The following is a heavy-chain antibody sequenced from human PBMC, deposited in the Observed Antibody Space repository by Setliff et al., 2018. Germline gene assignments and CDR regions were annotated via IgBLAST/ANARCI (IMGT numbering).Heavy chain of an antibody. V-gene: IGHV3-7*01. J-gene: IGHJ4*02. D-gene: IGHD3-10*01. CDR2: INQDGSTP. CDR1: GFTFNFFW. Sequence: GGSLRLSCAASGFTFNFFWMSWVRQVPGKGLEWVANINQDGSTPFYVDSVKGRFTISRDNAKNSLSLQMNSLRNEDTAVYYCFGAGTCSYWGQGTLVTVSS. CDR3: FGAGTCSY.